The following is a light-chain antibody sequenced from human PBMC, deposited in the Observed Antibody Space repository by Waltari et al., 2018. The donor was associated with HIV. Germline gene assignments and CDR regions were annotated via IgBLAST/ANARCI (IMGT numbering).Light chain of an antibody. CDR3: SSYTSSSTVV. CDR1: NSDDAGYYY. V-gene: IGLV2-14*03. CDR2: DVS. J-gene: IGLJ2*01. Sequence: QSALTQPASVSGSPGQSITLPCPDTNSDDAGYYYFSWYQQYPGKAPNLMIYDVSNRPSGVSNRFAASKSGNTAALTISGLQAEDEADYYCSSYTSSSTVVFGGGTKLTVL.